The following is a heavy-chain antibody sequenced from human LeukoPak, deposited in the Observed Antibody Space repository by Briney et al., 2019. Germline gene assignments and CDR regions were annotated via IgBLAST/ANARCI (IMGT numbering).Heavy chain of an antibody. CDR1: GITFGSSY. D-gene: IGHD4-11*01. Sequence: GGSLRLSCAASGITFGSSYMYWVRQAPGKGLVYVSAIYSGGTTYYADSVKGRFTISRDNSKNTLFLQMNSLRADDTAVYHCARESSNSLYMDVWGKGTTVTVSS. CDR2: IYSGGTT. J-gene: IGHJ6*03. V-gene: IGHV3-53*01. CDR3: ARESSNSLYMDV.